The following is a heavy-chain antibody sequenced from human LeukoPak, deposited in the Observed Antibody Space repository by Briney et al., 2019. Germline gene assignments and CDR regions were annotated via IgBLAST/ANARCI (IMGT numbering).Heavy chain of an antibody. V-gene: IGHV3-30-3*01. CDR3: ARESGRAVAGPFDP. CDR1: GFTFSSYA. Sequence: GGSLRLSCAASGFTFSSYAMHWVRQAPGKGLEWVAVISYDGSNKYYADSVKGRFTISRDNSKNTLYLQMNSLRAEDTAVYYCARESGRAVAGPFDPWGQGTLVTVSS. D-gene: IGHD6-19*01. J-gene: IGHJ5*02. CDR2: ISYDGSNK.